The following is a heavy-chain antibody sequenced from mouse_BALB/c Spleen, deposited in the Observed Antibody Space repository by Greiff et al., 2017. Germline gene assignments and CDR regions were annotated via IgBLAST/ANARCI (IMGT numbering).Heavy chain of an antibody. V-gene: IGHV1S135*01. D-gene: IGHD1-1*01. CDR2: IDPFNGGT. CDR3: ASTVVAPYYAMDY. J-gene: IGHJ4*01. Sequence: VQLQQSGPELMKPGASVKISCKASGYSFTSYYMHWVKQSHGKSLEWIGYIDPFNGGTSYNQKFKGKATLTVDKSSSTAYMHLSSLTSEDSAVYYCASTVVAPYYAMDYWGQGTSVTVSS. CDR1: GYSFTSYY.